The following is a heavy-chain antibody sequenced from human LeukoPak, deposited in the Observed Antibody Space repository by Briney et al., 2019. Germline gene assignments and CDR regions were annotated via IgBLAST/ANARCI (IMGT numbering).Heavy chain of an antibody. D-gene: IGHD2/OR15-2a*01. CDR2: INPNSGGT. J-gene: IGHJ6*03. CDR1: GYTFTGYY. V-gene: IGHV1-2*02. CDR3: ARDPSMYYYYMDV. Sequence: ASVKVSCKASGYTFTGYYMHWVRQAPGQGLEWMGWINPNSGGTNYAQKFQGRVTMTRDTSISTAYMELSRLRSDDTAVYYCARDPSMYYYYMDVWGKGTTVTVSS.